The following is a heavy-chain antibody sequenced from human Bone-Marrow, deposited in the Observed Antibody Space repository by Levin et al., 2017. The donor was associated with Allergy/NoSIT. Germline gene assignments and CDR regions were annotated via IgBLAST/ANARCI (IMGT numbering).Heavy chain of an antibody. CDR2: RSYMGGA. CDR1: GGAVNSGSYF. CDR3: ARVGGGAVAVTFFGF. D-gene: IGHD6-19*01. Sequence: SETLSLTCTVSGGAVNSGSYFWRWIRQPPGKGLEWIGHRSYMGGANYNPSLKSRVTISVDTSKNQISLKMNSVTAADTAVYFCARVGGGAVAVTFFGFWGQGTPVTVSS. J-gene: IGHJ4*02. V-gene: IGHV4-61*01.